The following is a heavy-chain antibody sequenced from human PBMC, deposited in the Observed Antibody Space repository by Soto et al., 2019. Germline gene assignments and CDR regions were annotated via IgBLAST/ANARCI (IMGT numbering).Heavy chain of an antibody. V-gene: IGHV4-61*01. J-gene: IGHJ6*02. CDR1: GGSVSSGSYY. D-gene: IGHD4-17*01. Sequence: QVQLQESGPGLVKPSETLSLTCTVSGGSVSSGSYYWSWIRQPPGKGLEWIGYIYYSGSTNYNPSLKSRVTISVDTSKNQFSLKLSSVTAVDTAVYYCARGGFYGDFLYYYGMDVWGQGTTVTVSS. CDR2: IYYSGST. CDR3: ARGGFYGDFLYYYGMDV.